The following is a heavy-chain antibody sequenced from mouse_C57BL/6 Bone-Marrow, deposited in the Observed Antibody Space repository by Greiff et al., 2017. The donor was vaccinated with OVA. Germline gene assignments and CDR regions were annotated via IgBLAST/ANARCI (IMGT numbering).Heavy chain of an antibody. CDR3: ARSGYDYDEDY. D-gene: IGHD2-4*01. CDR1: GYTFTSYG. Sequence: ESGAELARPGASVKLSCKASGYTFTSYGISWVKQRTGQGLEWIGEIYPRSGNTYYNEKFKGKATLTADKSSSTAYMELRSLTSEDSAVYFCARSGYDYDEDYWGQGTTLTVSS. CDR2: IYPRSGNT. V-gene: IGHV1-81*01. J-gene: IGHJ2*01.